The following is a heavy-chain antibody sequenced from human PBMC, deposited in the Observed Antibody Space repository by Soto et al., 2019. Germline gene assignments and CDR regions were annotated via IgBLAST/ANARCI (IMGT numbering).Heavy chain of an antibody. CDR1: GFTFGSYA. CDR3: ATGGYTFGFLFHS. Sequence: GGSLRLSCAASGFTFGSYAMSWVRQAPGKGLEWVSTIDKTGVSTYYADSVKGRFTISRDNSKQTLYLQMISLRAEDTAVYYCATGGYTFGFLFHSWGQGTLVTVSS. J-gene: IGHJ4*02. D-gene: IGHD5-18*01. CDR2: IDKTGVST. V-gene: IGHV3-23*01.